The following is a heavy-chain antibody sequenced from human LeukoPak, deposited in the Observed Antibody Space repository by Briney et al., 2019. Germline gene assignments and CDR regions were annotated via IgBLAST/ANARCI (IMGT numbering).Heavy chain of an antibody. V-gene: IGHV3-33*06. Sequence: GKSLRLSCAASGFTFNSYGMSWVRQAPGKGPEWVAFISFDGSSKYYGDSVKGRFVIHRDNSQNTMYLQMDSLRAEDTATYYCAKDLSPRGYTYGCGVFEIWGQGTRVTVSS. CDR2: ISFDGSSK. J-gene: IGHJ3*02. CDR1: GFTFNSYG. D-gene: IGHD5-18*01. CDR3: AKDLSPRGYTYGCGVFEI.